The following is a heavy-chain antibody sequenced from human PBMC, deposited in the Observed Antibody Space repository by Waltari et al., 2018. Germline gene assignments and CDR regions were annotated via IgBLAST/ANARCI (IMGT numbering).Heavy chain of an antibody. J-gene: IGHJ5*02. V-gene: IGHV4-59*01. CDR1: GGSISSYY. D-gene: IGHD6-13*01. Sequence: QVQLQESGPGLVKPSETLSLTCTVSGGSISSYYWSWIRQPPGKGLEWIGYIYYSGSTNYNPSLKSRVTISVDTSKNQFSLKLSSVTAADTAVYYCARVGGIAAAVTWGQGTLVTVSS. CDR3: ARVGGIAAAVT. CDR2: IYYSGST.